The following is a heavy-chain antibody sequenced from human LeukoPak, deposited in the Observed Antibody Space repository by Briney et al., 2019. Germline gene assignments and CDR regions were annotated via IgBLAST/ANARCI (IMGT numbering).Heavy chain of an antibody. J-gene: IGHJ5*02. CDR3: ARDGDPGSIVVVTAADNWFDP. V-gene: IGHV3-30*04. CDR1: GFTFSSYA. D-gene: IGHD2-21*02. Sequence: GGSLRLSCAASGFTFSSYAVHWVRQAPGKGLECVAVISYNGSNKYYADSVKGRFTISRDNSKNTLYLQMNSLRAEDTAVYYRARDGDPGSIVVVTAADNWFDPWGQGTLVTVSS. CDR2: ISYNGSNK.